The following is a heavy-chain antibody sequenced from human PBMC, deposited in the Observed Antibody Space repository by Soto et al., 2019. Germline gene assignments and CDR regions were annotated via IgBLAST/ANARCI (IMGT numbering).Heavy chain of an antibody. Sequence: SETLSLTCAVFGGSLSGYYWSWIRQPPGKGLEWIGEINHGGDTIYNPSLRSRVTISGDTSKNQVSLKLSSVTAADTAIYYCARDRQHTYGNCFDPWGQGTLVTVSS. V-gene: IGHV4-34*01. D-gene: IGHD4-17*01. CDR2: INHGGDT. CDR1: GGSLSGYY. CDR3: ARDRQHTYGNCFDP. J-gene: IGHJ5*02.